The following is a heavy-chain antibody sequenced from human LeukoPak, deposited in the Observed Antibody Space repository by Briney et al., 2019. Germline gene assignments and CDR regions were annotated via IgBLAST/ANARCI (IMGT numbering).Heavy chain of an antibody. J-gene: IGHJ6*04. Sequence: GASVKVSCKVSGYTLTELSMHWVRQAPGKGLEWMGGFDPEDGETIYAQKFQGRVTMTEDTSTDTAYMELSSLRSEDTAAYYCATAPPQYCSSTSCYPNYYYYGMDVWGKGTTVTVSS. CDR3: ATAPPQYCSSTSCYPNYYYYGMDV. V-gene: IGHV1-24*01. CDR1: GYTLTELS. D-gene: IGHD2-2*01. CDR2: FDPEDGET.